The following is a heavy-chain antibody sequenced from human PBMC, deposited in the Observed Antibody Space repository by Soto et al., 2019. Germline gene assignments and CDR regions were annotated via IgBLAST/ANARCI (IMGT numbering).Heavy chain of an antibody. J-gene: IGHJ4*02. CDR1: GFTFSSYA. CDR3: ARDPASSSWYDY. Sequence: GGSLRLSCAASGFTFSSYAMHWVRQAPGKGLEWVAVISYDGSNKYYADSVKGRFTISRDNSKNTLYLQMNSLRAEDTAVYYCARDPASSSWYDYWGKGTLVTVSS. D-gene: IGHD6-13*01. CDR2: ISYDGSNK. V-gene: IGHV3-30-3*01.